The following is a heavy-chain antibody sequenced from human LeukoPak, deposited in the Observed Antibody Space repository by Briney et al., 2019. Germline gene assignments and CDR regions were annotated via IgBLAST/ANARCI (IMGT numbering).Heavy chain of an antibody. Sequence: SQTLSLTCAISGDSVSSNSAAWNWIRQSPSRGLEWLGRTYYRSKWYNDYAVSVKSRITINPDTSKNQFSLQLNSVTPKDTAVYYCARDPNLWFGEPLGWFDPWGQGTLVTVSS. V-gene: IGHV6-1*01. D-gene: IGHD3-10*01. J-gene: IGHJ5*02. CDR2: TYYRSKWYN. CDR1: GDSVSSNSAA. CDR3: ARDPNLWFGEPLGWFDP.